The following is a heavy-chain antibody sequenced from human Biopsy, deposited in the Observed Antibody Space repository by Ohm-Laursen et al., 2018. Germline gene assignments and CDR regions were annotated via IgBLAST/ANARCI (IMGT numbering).Heavy chain of an antibody. CDR2: SNTDGSHT. J-gene: IGHJ5*01. CDR3: ARDASQGFDS. CDR1: GFTFNNYW. V-gene: IGHV3-74*01. Sequence: SLRLFCAASGFTFNNYWMHWVRHAPGKGLVWVPRSNTDGSHTNYADSVKGRFTTSTDNAKNTLYLYMSSLTVEDTAVYFCARDASQGFDSWGQGTLVTVSS.